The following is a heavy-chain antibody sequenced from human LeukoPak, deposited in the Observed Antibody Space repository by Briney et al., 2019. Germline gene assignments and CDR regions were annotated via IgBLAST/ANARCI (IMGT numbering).Heavy chain of an antibody. Sequence: SQTLSLTCTVSGGSISSGDYYWSWIRQPPGKGLEWIGYIYYSGNTNYNPSFKSRVTISVDTSKNQFSLELSSVTAADAAVYYCAISMAVAGTFDYWGQGTLVTVSS. CDR3: AISMAVAGTFDY. CDR1: GGSISSGDYY. V-gene: IGHV4-61*08. J-gene: IGHJ4*02. D-gene: IGHD6-19*01. CDR2: IYYSGNT.